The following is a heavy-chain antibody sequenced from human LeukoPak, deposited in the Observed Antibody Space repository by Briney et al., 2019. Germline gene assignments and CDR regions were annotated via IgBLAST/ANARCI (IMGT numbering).Heavy chain of an antibody. J-gene: IGHJ4*02. V-gene: IGHV3-66*01. D-gene: IGHD5-12*01. CDR2: IYSGGST. Sequence: GGSLRLSCAASGFTVSSNYMSWVRQAPGKGLEWVSVIYSGGSTYYADSVKGRFTISRDNSKNTLYLQMNSLRAEDTAVYYCARGRRRDGYNLDYWGQGTLVTVSS. CDR1: GFTVSSNY. CDR3: ARGRRRDGYNLDY.